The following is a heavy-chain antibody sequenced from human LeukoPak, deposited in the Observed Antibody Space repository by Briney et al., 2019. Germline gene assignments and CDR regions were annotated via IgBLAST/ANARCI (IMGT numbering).Heavy chain of an antibody. J-gene: IGHJ4*02. Sequence: PSETLSLTCTVSGGSISSSSYYWGWIRQPPGTGLEWIGSIYYSGSTYYNPPLKSRVTISVDTSKNQFSLKLSSVTAADTAVYYCARAGPLHERWLPYYFDYWGQGTLVTVSS. CDR2: IYYSGST. V-gene: IGHV4-39*07. D-gene: IGHD5-24*01. CDR3: ARAGPLHERWLPYYFDY. CDR1: GGSISSSSYY.